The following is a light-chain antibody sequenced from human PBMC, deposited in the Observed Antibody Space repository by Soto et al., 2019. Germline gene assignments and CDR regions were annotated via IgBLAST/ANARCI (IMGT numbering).Light chain of an antibody. Sequence: EIVVTQSPPTLSLSPGEGATLSCRASQSVSSYLAWYQQKPGQAPRLLIYDASNRATGIPARFSGSGSRTVFTLTISSLEPEDFAVYSCQQRSNWPPLTFGGGTKVDIK. CDR3: QQRSNWPPLT. CDR2: DAS. J-gene: IGKJ4*01. V-gene: IGKV3-11*01. CDR1: QSVSSY.